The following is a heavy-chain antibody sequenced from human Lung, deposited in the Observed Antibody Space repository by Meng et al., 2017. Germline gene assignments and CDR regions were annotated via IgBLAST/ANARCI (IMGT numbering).Heavy chain of an antibody. V-gene: IGHV1-2*06. CDR1: GYNFPDYY. Sequence: ASVKVSCKPSGYNFPDYYIHWVRRAPGQGLEWMGRINPKSGDTHYAQKFQARVTMTGDTSISTAYMELSGLRSDGTAMYYCARDEDISAAGKLFGDYWGQRALVTVSS. CDR2: INPKSGDT. J-gene: IGHJ4*02. CDR3: ARDEDISAAGKLFGDY. D-gene: IGHD6-25*01.